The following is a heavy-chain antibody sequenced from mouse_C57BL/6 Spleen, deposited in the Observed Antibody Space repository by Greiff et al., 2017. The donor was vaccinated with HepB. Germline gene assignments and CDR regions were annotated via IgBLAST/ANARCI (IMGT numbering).Heavy chain of an antibody. J-gene: IGHJ2*01. CDR1: GFTFSDYG. Sequence: DVQLQESGGGLVKPGGSLKLSCAASGFTFSDYGMHWVRQAPEKGLEWVAYISSGSSTIYYADTVKGRFTISRDNAKNTLFLQMTSLRSEDTAMYYCARQYYGSSYEDYFDYWGQGTTLTVSS. CDR2: ISSGSSTI. CDR3: ARQYYGSSYEDYFDY. V-gene: IGHV5-17*01. D-gene: IGHD1-1*01.